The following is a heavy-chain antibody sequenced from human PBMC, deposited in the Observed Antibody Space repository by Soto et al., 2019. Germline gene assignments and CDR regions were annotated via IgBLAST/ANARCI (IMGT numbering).Heavy chain of an antibody. CDR1: GDSVSSNSAA. V-gene: IGHV6-1*01. CDR2: TYYRSKWYN. CDR3: ARDTGHYDFWSGYFYVWFDP. Sequence: PSQTLSLTCAISGDSVSSNSAAWNWIRQSPSRGLEWLGRTYYRSKWYNDYAVSVKSRITINPDTSKNQFSLQLNSVTPEDTAVYYCARDTGHYDFWSGYFYVWFDPWGQGTLVTVSS. D-gene: IGHD3-3*01. J-gene: IGHJ5*02.